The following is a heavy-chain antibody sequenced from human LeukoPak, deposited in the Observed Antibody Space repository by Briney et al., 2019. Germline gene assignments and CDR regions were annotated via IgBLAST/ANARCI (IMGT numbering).Heavy chain of an antibody. V-gene: IGHV3-30*03. Sequence: GGSLRLSCAASGFPFRSYAMHWVRQAPGKGLEWVAVISFDGKYIDYADSVKGRLTISRDNAKNTVYLQMNSLRVEDTAVYYCAREGAFGALNSWGRGILVTVSS. CDR1: GFPFRSYA. CDR3: AREGAFGALNS. D-gene: IGHD3-10*01. CDR2: ISFDGKYI. J-gene: IGHJ5*02.